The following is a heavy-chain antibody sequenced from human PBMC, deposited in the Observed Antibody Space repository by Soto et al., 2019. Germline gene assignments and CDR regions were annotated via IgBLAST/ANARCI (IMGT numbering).Heavy chain of an antibody. CDR2: IIPIFGTA. CDR1: GGTFSSYA. V-gene: IGHV1-69*06. Sequence: QVQLVQSGAEVKKPGSSVKVSCKASGGTFSSYAISWVRQAPGQGLEWMGGIIPIFGTANYAQKFQGRVTITADKSTSTGYMELSSLRSEDTAVYYCARVGGDIVVVPAAIHSWFDPWGQGTLVTVSS. J-gene: IGHJ5*02. CDR3: ARVGGDIVVVPAAIHSWFDP. D-gene: IGHD2-2*02.